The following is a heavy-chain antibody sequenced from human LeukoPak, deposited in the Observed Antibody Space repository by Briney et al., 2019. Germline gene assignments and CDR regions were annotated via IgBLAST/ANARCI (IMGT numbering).Heavy chain of an antibody. J-gene: IGHJ4*02. V-gene: IGHV4-59*01. CDR2: IYYSGST. CDR3: ARGYDFWSGYDY. D-gene: IGHD3-3*01. CDR1: GGSISSYY. Sequence: KPSETLSLTCTVSGGSISSYYWSWIRQPPGKGLEWIGYIYYSGSTNYNPSLKSRVTISVDTSKNQFSLKLSSVTAADTAVYCCARGYDFWSGYDYWGQGTLVTVSS.